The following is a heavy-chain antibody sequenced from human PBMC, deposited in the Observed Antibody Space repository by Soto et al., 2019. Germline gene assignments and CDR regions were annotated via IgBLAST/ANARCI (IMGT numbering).Heavy chain of an antibody. CDR1: GGSFNGYY. V-gene: IGHV4-34*01. J-gene: IGHJ5*02. D-gene: IGHD2-15*01. Sequence: SETLSLTCAVYGGSFNGYYWSWIRQPPGKGLEWIGEINHSRSTNFNPSLKSRVTISVDTSTNQFSLKLSSVTAADTAVYYCATSYCSGGICSVNTAMVTVNLFDPWRQGTLDTVSS. CDR3: ATSYCSGGICSVNTAMVTVNLFDP. CDR2: INHSRST.